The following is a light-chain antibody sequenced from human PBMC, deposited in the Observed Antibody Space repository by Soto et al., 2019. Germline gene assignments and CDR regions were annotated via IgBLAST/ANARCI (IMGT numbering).Light chain of an antibody. J-gene: IGKJ2*01. CDR1: QNISVW. Sequence: DIQMTQSPSTLSASVGDGVTITCRASQNISVWLAWYQQSPGKAPKFLIYDASRLETGVPSRFSGSGSGTEFTLTIRSLQPDDFATYYCQQYDSSSPTFGQGTTLESK. V-gene: IGKV1-5*01. CDR2: DAS. CDR3: QQYDSSSPT.